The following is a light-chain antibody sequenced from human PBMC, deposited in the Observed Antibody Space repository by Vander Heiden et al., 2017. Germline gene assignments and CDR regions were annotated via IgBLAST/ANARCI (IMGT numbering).Light chain of an antibody. CDR1: NIGSKS. CDR3: QVWDSSTDHGV. Sequence: SYVLTQPPSVSVAPGQTASITAGGNNIGSKSVHWYQQKPGQAPVVVVYNDSDRPSGIPERLSGSNSGNTATLTISRVEAGDEADYYCQVWDSSTDHGVFGGGTKLTVL. V-gene: IGLV3-21*02. J-gene: IGLJ3*02. CDR2: NDS.